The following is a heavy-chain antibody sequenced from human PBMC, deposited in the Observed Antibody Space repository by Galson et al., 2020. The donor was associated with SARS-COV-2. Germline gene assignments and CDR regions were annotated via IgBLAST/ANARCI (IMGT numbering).Heavy chain of an antibody. D-gene: IGHD3-3*01. CDR2: IYYSGST. Sequence: ETSETLSLTCTVSGGSISSGDYYWSWIRQPPGKGLEWIGYIYYSGSTYYNPSLKSRVTISVDTSKNQFSLKLSSVTAADTAVYYCARVRAPRYYDFWSGYAPAFDIWGQGTMVTVSS. V-gene: IGHV4-30-4*01. J-gene: IGHJ3*02. CDR3: ARVRAPRYYDFWSGYAPAFDI. CDR1: GGSISSGDYY.